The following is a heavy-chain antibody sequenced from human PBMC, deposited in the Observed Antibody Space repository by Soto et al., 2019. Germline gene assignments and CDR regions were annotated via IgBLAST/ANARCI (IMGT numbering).Heavy chain of an antibody. J-gene: IGHJ4*02. V-gene: IGHV3-33*01. CDR1: GFTFSSYG. CDR2: IWYDGSNK. Sequence: QVQLVESGGGVVQPGRSLRLSCAASGFTFSSYGMHWVRQAPGKGLEWVAVIWYDGSNKYYADSVKGRFTISRDNSKNTLYLQMNSMRAEDTAVYYCAIDYLEPGIAVAGSFDYWGQGTLVTVSS. D-gene: IGHD6-19*01. CDR3: AIDYLEPGIAVAGSFDY.